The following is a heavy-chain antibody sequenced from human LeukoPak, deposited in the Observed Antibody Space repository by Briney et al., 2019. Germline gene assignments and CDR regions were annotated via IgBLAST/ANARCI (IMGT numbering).Heavy chain of an antibody. D-gene: IGHD3-9*01. CDR1: GGSINNYY. CDR3: ARTPQGDNYFDY. CDR2: IYSSGKT. V-gene: IGHV4-4*07. J-gene: IGHJ4*02. Sequence: SETLSLTCTVSGGSINNYYWTWTRQPAGKGLEWIGRIYSSGKTNYNPSLKSRVTMSADTSNNQLSLMMTSVTAADTAVFYCARTPQGDNYFDYWGQGHLVTVSS.